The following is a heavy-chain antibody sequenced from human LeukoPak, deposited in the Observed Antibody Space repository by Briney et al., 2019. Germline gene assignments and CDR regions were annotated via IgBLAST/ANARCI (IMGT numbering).Heavy chain of an antibody. CDR1: GGSISGSY. J-gene: IGHJ4*02. CDR3: ARDYSGYGRFDY. Sequence: SETLSLTCTVSGGSISGSYWSWIRQHPGKGLEWIGYINHSGSTYYNSSLKSRVTMSVDTSKNQFSLKLSSVTAADTAVYYCARDYSGYGRFDYWGQGTLVTVSS. V-gene: IGHV4-31*03. CDR2: INHSGST. D-gene: IGHD5-12*01.